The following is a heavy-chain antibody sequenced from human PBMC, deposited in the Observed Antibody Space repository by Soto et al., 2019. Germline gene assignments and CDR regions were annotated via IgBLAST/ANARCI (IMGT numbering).Heavy chain of an antibody. Sequence: GASVKVSCKASGGTFSSYAISWVRQAPGQGLEWMGGIIPIFGTANYAQKFQGRVTITADESTSTAYMELSSLRSEDTAVYYCARGSPPPSPSNWFDPWGQGTLVTVSS. CDR2: IIPIFGTA. J-gene: IGHJ5*02. V-gene: IGHV1-69*13. CDR3: ARGSPPPSPSNWFDP. CDR1: GGTFSSYA.